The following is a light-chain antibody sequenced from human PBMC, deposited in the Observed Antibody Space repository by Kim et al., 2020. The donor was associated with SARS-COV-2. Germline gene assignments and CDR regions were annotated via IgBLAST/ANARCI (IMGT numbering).Light chain of an antibody. CDR3: YSAADNDVV. CDR1: VLAKKY. Sequence: SYELTQPSSVSVSPGQTARITCSGDVLAKKYARWFQQKPGQAPVLVIYKDSERPSGIPERFSGSSSGTTVTLTISGAQVEDEADYYWYSAADNDVV. J-gene: IGLJ2*01. CDR2: KDS. V-gene: IGLV3-27*01.